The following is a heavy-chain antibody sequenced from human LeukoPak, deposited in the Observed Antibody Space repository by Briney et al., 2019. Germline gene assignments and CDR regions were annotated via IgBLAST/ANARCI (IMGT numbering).Heavy chain of an antibody. D-gene: IGHD3-3*01. J-gene: IGHJ4*02. CDR3: ARAERTHYDFWSGIFDY. CDR2: IIPIFGTA. V-gene: IGHV1-69*01. Sequence: SVKVSCKASGGTFSSYAISWVRQAPGQGLEWMGGIIPIFGTANYAQKFQGRVTITADESTSTAYMELSSLRSEDTAVYYCARAERTHYDFWSGIFDYWGQGTLVTVSS. CDR1: GGTFSSYA.